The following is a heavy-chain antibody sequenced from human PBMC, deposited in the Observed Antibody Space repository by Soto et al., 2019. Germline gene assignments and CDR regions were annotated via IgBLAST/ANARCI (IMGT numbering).Heavy chain of an antibody. Sequence: SETLSLTCAVYGGSFSGYYWSWIRQPPGKGLEWIGEINHSGSTNYNPSLKSRVTISVDTSKNQCSLKLRSVTAADTAVYYCARIEDDDILTGYSPALFDPWGQGTLVTVSS. CDR2: INHSGST. V-gene: IGHV4-34*01. CDR3: ARIEDDDILTGYSPALFDP. D-gene: IGHD3-9*01. CDR1: GGSFSGYY. J-gene: IGHJ5*02.